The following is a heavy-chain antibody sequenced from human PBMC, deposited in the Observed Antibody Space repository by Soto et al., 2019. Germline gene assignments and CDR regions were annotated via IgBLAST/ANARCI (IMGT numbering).Heavy chain of an antibody. CDR1: GGSINSHY. CDR3: ARVVLLIWFEKLSTPSGYYYYMDV. D-gene: IGHD3-10*01. CDR2: LYNSGST. V-gene: IGHV4-59*11. J-gene: IGHJ6*03. Sequence: PSETLSLTCSVSGGSINSHYWSWIRQPPGQGLEWIENLYNSGSTNYNHSLKSRVTMSIDTSKNQFSLNLSFVTAADTAMYYCARVVLLIWFEKLSTPSGYYYYMDVWGKGTTVTVSS.